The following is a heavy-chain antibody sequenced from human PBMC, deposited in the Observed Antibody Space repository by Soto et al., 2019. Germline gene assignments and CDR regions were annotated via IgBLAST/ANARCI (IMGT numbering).Heavy chain of an antibody. CDR1: GFTFSSYA. CDR2: ISGSGGST. D-gene: IGHD1-7*01. J-gene: IGHJ4*02. CDR3: AKALTGTTGPRDY. Sequence: GGSLRLSCAASGFTFSSYAMSWVRQAPGKGLEWVSAISGSGGSTYYADSVKGRFTISRDNSKNTLYLQMNSLRAEDTAVYYGAKALTGTTGPRDYWGQGTLVTVSS. V-gene: IGHV3-23*01.